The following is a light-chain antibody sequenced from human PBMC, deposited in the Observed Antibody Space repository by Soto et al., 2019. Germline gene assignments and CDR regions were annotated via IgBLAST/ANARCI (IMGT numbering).Light chain of an antibody. J-gene: IGKJ3*01. Sequence: EIVMTQSPGTLSLSPGETATLSCRASQSVSSNYVAWFHQKTGQAPRLLIYGSSSRATGVPDRFSASGSGTDFTLTISRLQTEDLAVYYCQQYGRSPFTFGPGTKVDIK. CDR1: QSVSSNY. CDR2: GSS. V-gene: IGKV3-20*01. CDR3: QQYGRSPFT.